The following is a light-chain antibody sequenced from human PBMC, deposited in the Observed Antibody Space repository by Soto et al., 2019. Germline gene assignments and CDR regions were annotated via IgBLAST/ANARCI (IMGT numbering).Light chain of an antibody. CDR2: GAS. Sequence: EIVLTQAPGTLSLSPGEMATLSCRASQSVSTSYLAWYQQKPGQAPRLLIYGASSRATGIPDRFSGSGSGTDFTLTISGLEPEDFAVYYCQQYGNSRGTFGQGTKVDIK. CDR1: QSVSTSY. J-gene: IGKJ1*01. V-gene: IGKV3-20*01. CDR3: QQYGNSRGT.